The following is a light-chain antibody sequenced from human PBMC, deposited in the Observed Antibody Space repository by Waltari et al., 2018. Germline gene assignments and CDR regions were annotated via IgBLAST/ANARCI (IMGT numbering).Light chain of an antibody. Sequence: QSVLTQPPSVSASPGQRVTISCPGSSSNLVARYHVHWYQQLPGTAPKLPIYVNSNRPSGVPDRISASKSGTLASLAITGLQAEDEADYYCQSYDSSLTAWVFGGGTKLTVL. CDR1: SSNLVARYH. CDR2: VNS. CDR3: QSYDSSLTAWV. J-gene: IGLJ3*02. V-gene: IGLV1-40*01.